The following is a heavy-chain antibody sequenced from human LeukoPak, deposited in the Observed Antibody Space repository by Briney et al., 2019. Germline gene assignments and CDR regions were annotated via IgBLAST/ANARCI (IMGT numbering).Heavy chain of an antibody. CDR2: IYPGDPNI. CDR1: GYSFSTYW. D-gene: IGHD2-15*01. J-gene: IGHJ5*02. Sequence: PGESLKISCTASGYSFSTYWIGWVRQMPGEGLEWMGIIYPGDPNIRYRPSFQGQVTISADKTISTAYLQWSSLKASDTAMYYCARQEYCSGGSCYTWFDPWGQGTLVTVSS. V-gene: IGHV5-51*01. CDR3: ARQEYCSGGSCYTWFDP.